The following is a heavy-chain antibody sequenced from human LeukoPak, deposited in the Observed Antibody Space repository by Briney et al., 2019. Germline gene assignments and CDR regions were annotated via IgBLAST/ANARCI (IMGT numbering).Heavy chain of an antibody. D-gene: IGHD5-18*01. CDR2: ITWSSGRI. CDR1: GFKYDDHA. V-gene: IGHV3-9*01. Sequence: GGSLRLSCAASGFKYDDHAMHWVRQAPGKGLEWVSGITWSSGRIGYADSVKGRFTISRDNAKSSLYLQVNSLREEDTALYYCAKDRTAYSYGSIDHWGQGTLVTVSS. CDR3: AKDRTAYSYGSIDH. J-gene: IGHJ4*02.